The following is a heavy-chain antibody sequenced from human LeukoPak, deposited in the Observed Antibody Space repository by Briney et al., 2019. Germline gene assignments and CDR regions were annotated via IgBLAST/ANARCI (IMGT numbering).Heavy chain of an antibody. V-gene: IGHV1-8*02. CDR3: ARGRANGHYWGMYNYFDP. CDR1: GYTFTSNY. CDR2: MNPSTGNT. J-gene: IGHJ5*02. Sequence: ASVKVSCKASGYTFTSNYIHWVRQAPGQGLEWLGWMNPSTGNTGYAQTFQGRVSMTRDTSISTAYMELSNLKFEDTALYYCARGRANGHYWGMYNYFDPWGQGTLVTVSS. D-gene: IGHD3-16*01.